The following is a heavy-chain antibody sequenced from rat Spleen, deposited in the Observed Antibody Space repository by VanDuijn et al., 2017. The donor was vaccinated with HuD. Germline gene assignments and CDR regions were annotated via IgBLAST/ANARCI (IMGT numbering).Heavy chain of an antibody. CDR3: TRLRRVSRLFDY. CDR1: GFTFSDYN. D-gene: IGHD1-11*01. V-gene: IGHV5-7*01. Sequence: EVQLVESGGGLVQPGRSLKFSCAASGFTFSDYNMAWVRHAPKNGLEWVATITNTCGSTYYPDSVKGRFTISRDNAKSTLYLQMNSLRSEETATYYCTRLRRVSRLFDYWGQGVMVTVSS. CDR2: ITNTCGST. J-gene: IGHJ2*01.